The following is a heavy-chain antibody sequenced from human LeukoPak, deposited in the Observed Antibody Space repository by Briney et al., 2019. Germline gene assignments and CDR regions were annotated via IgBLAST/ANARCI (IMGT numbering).Heavy chain of an antibody. CDR1: GVIVSRNF. D-gene: IGHD6-19*01. J-gene: IGHJ5*02. Sequence: PGGSVRLSCAASGVIVSRNFMSWVRRAPGKGLQWVAIMYAGGTTDYSESVRGRFYISRDTSNNTLSLQMNSLRAEDTAVYYCARGSGSGWPLDRWGQGTLVTVSS. V-gene: IGHV3-53*01. CDR2: MYAGGTT. CDR3: ARGSGSGWPLDR.